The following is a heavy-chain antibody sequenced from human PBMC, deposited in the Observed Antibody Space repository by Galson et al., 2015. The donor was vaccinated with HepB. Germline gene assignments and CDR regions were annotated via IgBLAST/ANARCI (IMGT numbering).Heavy chain of an antibody. CDR2: ISGSSSYM. CDR3: AREGAVVPTAMPLDY. Sequence: SLRLSCAASGFTFSSYSMSWVRQAPGRGLEWVSFISGSSSYMYYAGSVKGRFTISRDSAENSLYLQMDSLRAGDTAVYYCAREGAVVPTAMPLDYWGQGTLVTVSS. V-gene: IGHV3-21*01. J-gene: IGHJ4*02. D-gene: IGHD2-2*01. CDR1: GFTFSSYS.